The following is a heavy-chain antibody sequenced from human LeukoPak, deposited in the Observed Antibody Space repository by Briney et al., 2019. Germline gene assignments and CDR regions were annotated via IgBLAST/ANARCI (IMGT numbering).Heavy chain of an antibody. CDR3: AKGGVPFYYGSGSYCPA. CDR2: INTNTESP. CDR1: GYIFTSYA. V-gene: IGHV7-4-1*02. J-gene: IGHJ5*02. D-gene: IGHD3-10*01. Sequence: ASVKVSCKASGYIFTSYALNWVRQAPGQGLEWMGWINTNTESPTYARGFAGRFVFSLDTFVKTASLQINSLQTEDTAVYYCAKGGVPFYYGSGSYCPAWGQGTLVAVSS.